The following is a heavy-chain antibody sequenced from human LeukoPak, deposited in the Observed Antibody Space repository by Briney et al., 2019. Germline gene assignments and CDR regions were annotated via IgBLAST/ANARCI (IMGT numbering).Heavy chain of an antibody. CDR3: ARHRTEGAYVSLAY. CDR1: GYSFTRHW. CDR2: IYPGDSET. V-gene: IGHV5-51*01. Sequence: GESLKICCKGSGYSFTRHWIGWVRQMPGKGLEWMGIIYPGDSETRYSPSFQGQVTISADKSISTAYLQWSSLKASDTAMYYCARHRTEGAYVSLAYWGQGTLVTVSS. J-gene: IGHJ4*02. D-gene: IGHD2-8*02.